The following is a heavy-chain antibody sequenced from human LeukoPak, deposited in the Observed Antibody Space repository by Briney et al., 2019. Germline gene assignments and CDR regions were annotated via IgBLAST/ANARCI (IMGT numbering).Heavy chain of an antibody. CDR1: GYTFTSYY. D-gene: IGHD6-19*01. CDR2: INPSGGST. J-gene: IGHJ5*02. CDR3: ARTLIAVAATRVIGNWFDP. Sequence: ASVKVSCKASGYTFTSYYMHWVRQAPGQGLEWMGIINPSGGSTSYAQKFQGRVTMTRDTSTSTVYMELSSLRSEDTAVYYCARTLIAVAATRVIGNWFDPWGRGTLVTVSS. V-gene: IGHV1-46*01.